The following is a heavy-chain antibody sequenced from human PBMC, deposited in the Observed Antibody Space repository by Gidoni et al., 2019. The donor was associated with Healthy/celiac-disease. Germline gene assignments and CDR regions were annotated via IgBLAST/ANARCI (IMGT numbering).Heavy chain of an antibody. D-gene: IGHD2-2*01. CDR1: GGSISSGDYY. CDR2: IYYSGST. CDR3: ARGLSKYPSDY. V-gene: IGHV4-30-4*01. Sequence: QVQLQESGPGPVKPSQTLSLTCTVSGGSISSGDYYWSWFRQPPGKGLAWIGYIYYSGSTYYNPSLKSRVTISVDTSKNQFSLKLSSVTAADTAVYYCARGLSKYPSDYWGQGTLVTVSS. J-gene: IGHJ4*02.